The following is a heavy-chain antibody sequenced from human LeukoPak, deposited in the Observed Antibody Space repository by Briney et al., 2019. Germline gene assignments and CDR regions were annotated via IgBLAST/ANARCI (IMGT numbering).Heavy chain of an antibody. CDR3: ARVEMATIHYFDY. J-gene: IGHJ4*02. D-gene: IGHD5-24*01. Sequence: GASVKVSCKASGYTFTSYYRHWVRQAPGQGLEWMGIINPSGGSTSYAQEFQGRVTMTRDTSTSTVYMELSSLRSEDTAVYYCARVEMATIHYFDYWGQGTLVTVSS. CDR1: GYTFTSYY. V-gene: IGHV1-46*01. CDR2: INPSGGST.